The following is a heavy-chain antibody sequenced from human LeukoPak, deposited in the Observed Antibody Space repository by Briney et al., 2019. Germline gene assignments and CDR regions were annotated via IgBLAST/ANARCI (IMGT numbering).Heavy chain of an antibody. V-gene: IGHV4-59*12. Sequence: PSETLSLTCTVSGGSISSYYWSWIRQPPGKGLEWIGYIYYSGSTNYNPSLKSRVTISVDKSKNQFSLKLSSVTAADTAVYYCARDLGYAGYWGQGTLVTVSS. J-gene: IGHJ4*02. CDR3: ARDLGYAGY. CDR2: IYYSGST. D-gene: IGHD5-12*01. CDR1: GGSISSYY.